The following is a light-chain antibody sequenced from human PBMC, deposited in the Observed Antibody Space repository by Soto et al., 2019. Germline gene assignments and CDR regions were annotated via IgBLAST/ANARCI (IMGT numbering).Light chain of an antibody. J-gene: IGKJ1*01. CDR3: HQRQSWPRT. CDR2: QTS. V-gene: IGKV3-11*01. Sequence: EIVLTQSPATLSSFPGDRVTLSCRASQYINTRLAWYQHRPGQAPRLLIYQTSIRAAGIPDRFSGTGSGTDFTLTISDVQPEDFALYYCHQRQSWPRTFGQGTKV. CDR1: QYINTR.